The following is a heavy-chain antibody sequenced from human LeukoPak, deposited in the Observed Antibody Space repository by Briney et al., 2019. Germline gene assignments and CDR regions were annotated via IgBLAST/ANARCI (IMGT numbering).Heavy chain of an antibody. CDR3: ARNSGYGDFDY. Sequence: GRSLRLSCAASGFTFSSYGMHWVRQAPGKGLEWVAVISYDGSTKHYVDSVKGRFTISRDNSKNTLYLQMNSLRADDTAVYYCARNSGYGDFDYWGQGTLVTVSS. D-gene: IGHD5-12*01. J-gene: IGHJ4*02. CDR2: ISYDGSTK. CDR1: GFTFSSYG. V-gene: IGHV3-30*19.